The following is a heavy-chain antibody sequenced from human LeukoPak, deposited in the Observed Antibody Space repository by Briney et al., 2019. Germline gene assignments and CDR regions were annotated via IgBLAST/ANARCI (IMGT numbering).Heavy chain of an antibody. V-gene: IGHV3-23*01. CDR1: GFTLGSES. CDR2: ISGSGGIT. CDR3: ANVKG. Sequence: GESLRLSCAASGFTLGSESMGWVRQAPGRGLGLVTAISGSGGITYYADSVKVRFTISRDNSKHTLYLQMNSLRAEDTAVYYCANVKGWGQGTLVTVSS. J-gene: IGHJ1*01.